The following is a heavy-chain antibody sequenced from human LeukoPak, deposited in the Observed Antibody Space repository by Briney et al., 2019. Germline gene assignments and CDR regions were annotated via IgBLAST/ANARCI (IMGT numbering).Heavy chain of an antibody. D-gene: IGHD3-22*01. Sequence: GGSLRLSCAVSGFTFSKYHMSWIRQAPGKGLEWISYITTTGSSMNYADFVEGRFTISRDNAKNSLYLQMNSLRAEDTAVYYCARDLYRIVVVPHYFDYWGQGTLVTVSS. J-gene: IGHJ4*02. CDR2: ITTTGSSM. CDR3: ARDLYRIVVVPHYFDY. CDR1: GFTFSKYH. V-gene: IGHV3-11*04.